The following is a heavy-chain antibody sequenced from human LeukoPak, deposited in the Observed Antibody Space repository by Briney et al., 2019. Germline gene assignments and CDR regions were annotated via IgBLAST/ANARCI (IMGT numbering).Heavy chain of an antibody. CDR3: ARGRGTTRLYYFDY. D-gene: IGHD4-11*01. CDR1: GFTFSSYW. J-gene: IGHJ4*02. CDR2: IKQDGSEK. Sequence: GGSLRLSCAASGFTFSSYWMSWARQAPGKGLEWVANIKQDGSEKYYVDSVKGRFTISRDNAKNSLYLQMNSLRAEDTAVYYCARGRGTTRLYYFDYWGQGTLVAVSS. V-gene: IGHV3-7*04.